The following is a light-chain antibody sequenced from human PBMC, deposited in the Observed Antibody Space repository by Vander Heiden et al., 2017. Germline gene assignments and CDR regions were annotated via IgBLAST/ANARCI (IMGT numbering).Light chain of an antibody. J-gene: IGKJ1*01. V-gene: IGKV3-20*01. Sequence: EVVLTQSPGTLSLSPGERATLSCRASQSISSLYLAWYQQKPGQTPRLLIYAASSRATGIPDRFSGSASGTDFTLTISRLEPEDFAVYYCHQYAGSPWTFGQGTKVEVK. CDR1: QSISSLY. CDR3: HQYAGSPWT. CDR2: AAS.